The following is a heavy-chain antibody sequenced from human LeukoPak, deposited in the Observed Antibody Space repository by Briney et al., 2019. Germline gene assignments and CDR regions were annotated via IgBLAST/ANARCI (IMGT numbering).Heavy chain of an antibody. CDR2: IYYSGST. D-gene: IGHD6-13*01. V-gene: IGHV4-59*01. CDR1: GGSISSNY. Sequence: SETLSLTCTVSGGSISSNYWTWIRQPPGKGLVWIGYIYYSGSTKYNPSLKSRVAISVDTSKNQFSLKLSSVTAADTAVYYCARGFGSSPDYWGQGTLVTVSS. J-gene: IGHJ4*02. CDR3: ARGFGSSPDY.